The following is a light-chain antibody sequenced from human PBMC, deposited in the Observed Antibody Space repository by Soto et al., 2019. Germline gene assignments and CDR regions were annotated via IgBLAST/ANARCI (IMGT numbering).Light chain of an antibody. Sequence: ETMMTQSPATLSVSPGERATLSFRASQSVSSNLAWYQQKPGQAPRLLIYGASTRATGIPARFSGSGSGTEFTLTISSLQSEDFAVYYCQQYNNWPRTFGQGTKVDIK. CDR3: QQYNNWPRT. CDR1: QSVSSN. CDR2: GAS. V-gene: IGKV3-15*01. J-gene: IGKJ1*01.